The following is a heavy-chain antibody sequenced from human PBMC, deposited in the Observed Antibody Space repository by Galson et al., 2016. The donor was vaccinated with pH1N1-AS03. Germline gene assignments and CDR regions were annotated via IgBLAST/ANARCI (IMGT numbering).Heavy chain of an antibody. CDR3: AKEGPPALLFYYAMDV. J-gene: IGHJ6*02. D-gene: IGHD2-2*01. CDR2: MYTSGSS. V-gene: IGHV4-4*07. Sequence: SETLSLTCTVSGGSISRYYWSWIRQPAGKGLEWIGRMYTSGSSNYNPSLKSRVTMSVDTSRTQFSLKLSSVTAADTAVYYCAKEGPPALLFYYAMDVWGHGTTVTVS. CDR1: GGSISRYY.